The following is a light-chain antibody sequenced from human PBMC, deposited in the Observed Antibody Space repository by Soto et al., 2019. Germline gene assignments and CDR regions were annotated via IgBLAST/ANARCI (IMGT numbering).Light chain of an antibody. CDR1: ASDIGRYNY. Sequence: QSVLTQAPSAXXXPGQSVTISCIGTASDIGRYNYVSWYQHHPGKAPKLIIYGVTKRPSEVPDRFSGSKSGNTASLTVSGLQADDEADYYCNSYVGSNNYVFGTGTQLTVL. CDR2: GVT. CDR3: NSYVGSNNYV. V-gene: IGLV2-8*01. J-gene: IGLJ1*01.